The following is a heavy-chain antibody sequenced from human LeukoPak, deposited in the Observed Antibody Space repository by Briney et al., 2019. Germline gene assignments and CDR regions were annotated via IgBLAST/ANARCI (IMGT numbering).Heavy chain of an antibody. CDR3: AREYYYDSSGYSL. V-gene: IGHV3-23*01. CDR2: FSDSGANT. J-gene: IGHJ4*02. D-gene: IGHD3-22*01. Sequence: PGGSLRLSCAASGSTFSSYAMSWVRQAPGKGLEWVSTFSDSGANTYYADSVKGRFTISRDNSKNTLYLQMNSLRAEDTAVYYCAREYYYDSSGYSLWGQGTLVTVSS. CDR1: GSTFSSYA.